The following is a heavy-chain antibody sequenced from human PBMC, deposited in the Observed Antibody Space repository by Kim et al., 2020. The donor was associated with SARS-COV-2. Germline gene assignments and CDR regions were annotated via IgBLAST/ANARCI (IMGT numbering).Heavy chain of an antibody. V-gene: IGHV3-30*15. CDR2: K. CDR3: ARDRPSRYFDY. J-gene: IGHJ4*02. D-gene: IGHD2-2*01. Sequence: KYYAAAVKVRFTFPRDNAKNTLYLQRSSLTSEETAVYHCARDRPSRYFDYWGQGTLVTVS.